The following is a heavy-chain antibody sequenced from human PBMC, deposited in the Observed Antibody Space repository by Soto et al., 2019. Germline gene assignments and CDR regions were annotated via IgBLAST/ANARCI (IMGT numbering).Heavy chain of an antibody. D-gene: IGHD1-26*01. CDR1: GFTFSNFA. CDR2: MSFDGTTK. CDR3: AREGPEAFRSTWHFDY. J-gene: IGHJ4*02. V-gene: IGHV3-30-3*01. Sequence: QVQLVESGGGVVQPGRSLRLSCAASGFTFSNFAMHWFRQAPGKGLEWVAVMSFDGTTKFHADSVKGRFTVSRENSQNTLYLQMSSLRDEDTAIYYCAREGPEAFRSTWHFDYWGQGTLVSVSS.